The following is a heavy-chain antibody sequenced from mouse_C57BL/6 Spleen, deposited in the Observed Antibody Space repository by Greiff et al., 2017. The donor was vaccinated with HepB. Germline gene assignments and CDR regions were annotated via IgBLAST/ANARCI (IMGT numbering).Heavy chain of an antibody. CDR2: IYPGSGST. V-gene: IGHV1-55*01. J-gene: IGHJ3*01. D-gene: IGHD1-1*01. CDR3: ARRGLLPAGFAY. Sequence: QVQLHQPGAELVKPGASVKMSCKASGYTFTSYWITWVKQRPGQGLEWIGDIYPGSGSTNYNEKFKSKATLTVDTSSSTAYMQRSSLTSEDSAVYYCARRGLLPAGFAYWGQGTLVTVSA. CDR1: GYTFTSYW.